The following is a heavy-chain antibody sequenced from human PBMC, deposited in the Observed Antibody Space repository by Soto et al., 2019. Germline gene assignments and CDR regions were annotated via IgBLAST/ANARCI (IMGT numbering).Heavy chain of an antibody. CDR3: ARERTFFGVVTPNWFDP. V-gene: IGHV4-59*12. J-gene: IGHJ5*02. CDR1: GGSISSYY. CDR2: IYYSGST. D-gene: IGHD3-3*01. Sequence: PSETLSLTCTVSGGSISSYYWSWIRQPPGKGLEWIGYIYYSGSTNYNPSLKSRVTISVDTSKNQFSLKLSSVTAADTAVYYCARERTFFGVVTPNWFDPWGQGTLVTVSS.